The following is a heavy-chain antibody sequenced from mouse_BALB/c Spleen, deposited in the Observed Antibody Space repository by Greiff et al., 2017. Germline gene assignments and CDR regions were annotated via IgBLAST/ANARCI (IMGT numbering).Heavy chain of an antibody. CDR1: GYTFTSYW. Sequence: QVQLQQSGAELVKPGASVKLSCKASGYTFTSYWMHWVKQRPGQGLEWIGEINPSNGRTNYNEKFKGKATLTADKSSSTAYMQLSSLTSDDSAVYFCARRGGNYARFAYWGQGTLGTVSA. V-gene: IGHV1S81*02. CDR3: ARRGGNYARFAY. J-gene: IGHJ3*01. CDR2: INPSNGRT. D-gene: IGHD2-1*01.